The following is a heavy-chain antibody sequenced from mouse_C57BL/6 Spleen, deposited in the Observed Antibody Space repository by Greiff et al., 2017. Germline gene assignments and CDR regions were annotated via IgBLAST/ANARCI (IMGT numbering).Heavy chain of an antibody. J-gene: IGHJ2*01. CDR2: IDPSDSYA. Sequence: QVQLKQPGAELVKPGASVKLSCKASGYTFTSYWMQWVKQRPGQGLEWLGEIDPSDSYANYNQKFKGKATLTVDTSASTAYMQLSSLTSEDSAVYYCARGGMVTRNFDYWGQGTTLTVSS. V-gene: IGHV1-50*01. CDR1: GYTFTSYW. D-gene: IGHD2-2*01. CDR3: ARGGMVTRNFDY.